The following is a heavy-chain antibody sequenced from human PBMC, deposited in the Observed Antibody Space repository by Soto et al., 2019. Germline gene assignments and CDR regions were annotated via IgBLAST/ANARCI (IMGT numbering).Heavy chain of an antibody. CDR2: INAGNGNT. CDR1: GYTFTSYA. D-gene: IGHD6-6*01. V-gene: IGHV1-3*01. CDR3: ARGSSSPYYYYGMDV. Sequence: GASVKVSCKASGYTFTSYAIHWVRQAPGQRLEWMGWINAGNGNTKYSQKFQGRVTITRDTSASTAYMELSSLRSEDTAVYYCARGSSSPYYYYGMDVWGQGTTVTVSS. J-gene: IGHJ6*02.